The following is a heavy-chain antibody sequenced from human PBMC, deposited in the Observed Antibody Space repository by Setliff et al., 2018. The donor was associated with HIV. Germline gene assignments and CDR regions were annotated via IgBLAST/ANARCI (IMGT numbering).Heavy chain of an antibody. J-gene: IGHJ3*02. D-gene: IGHD3-22*01. CDR1: GFTFSSYG. V-gene: IGHV3-30*18. Sequence: PGGSLRLSCAASGFTFSSYGMHWVRQAPGKGLEWVAVISYDGSNKYYADSVKGRFTISRDNSKNTLYLQMNSLRAEDTAVYYCAKDKAISYYYDSSGFDAFDIWGQGTMVTVSS. CDR2: ISYDGSNK. CDR3: AKDKAISYYYDSSGFDAFDI.